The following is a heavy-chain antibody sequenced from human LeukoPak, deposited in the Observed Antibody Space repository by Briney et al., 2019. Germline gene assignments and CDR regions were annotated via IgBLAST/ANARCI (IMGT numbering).Heavy chain of an antibody. D-gene: IGHD2-15*01. CDR2: IYSGGST. CDR3: ARELPTIGGMDV. Sequence: PGGSLRLSCAASGFTVSSNYMSWVRQAPGKGLEWVSVIYSGGSTYYADSVKGRFTISRDNSKNTLYLQMNSLRAADTAAYYCARELPTIGGMDVWGQGTTVTVSS. J-gene: IGHJ6*02. CDR1: GFTVSSNY. V-gene: IGHV3-66*01.